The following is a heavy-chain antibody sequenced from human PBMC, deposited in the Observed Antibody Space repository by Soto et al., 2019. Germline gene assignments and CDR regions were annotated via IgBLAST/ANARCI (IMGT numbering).Heavy chain of an antibody. CDR3: ARHAAYDAVWGKSDGSDY. CDR2: MYYRGAT. V-gene: IGHV4-39*01. D-gene: IGHD3-16*01. CDR1: GGPISSNSYY. Sequence: QLQLQESGPGLVKPSETLSLACTVSGGPISSNSYYWDWIRQPPGKGLEWIGSMYYRGATSHNPSLLSRVTISIDTSKNQFALLLRPVTAADTAVYYCARHAAYDAVWGKSDGSDYWGQGTLVTVSS. J-gene: IGHJ4*02.